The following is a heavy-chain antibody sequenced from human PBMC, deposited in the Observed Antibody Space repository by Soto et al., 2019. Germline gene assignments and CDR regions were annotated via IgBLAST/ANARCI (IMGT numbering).Heavy chain of an antibody. D-gene: IGHD4-17*01. CDR1: GGSISSYY. CDR2: IYYSGST. J-gene: IGHJ4*02. V-gene: IGHV4-59*08. Sequence: QVQLQESGPGLVKPSETLSLTCTVSGGSISSYYWSWIRQPPGKGLEWIGYIYYSGSTNYNPSLKSRVTISVNTSKNQFSLKLSSVTAADPAVYYFASHSPYGDYGYWGQGTLVTVSS. CDR3: ASHSPYGDYGY.